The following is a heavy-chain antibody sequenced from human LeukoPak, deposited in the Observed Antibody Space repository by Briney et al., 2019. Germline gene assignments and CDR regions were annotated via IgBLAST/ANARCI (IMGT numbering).Heavy chain of an antibody. CDR3: ARGLFEDDSSGYYRLFDY. Sequence: RASVKVSCKASGYTFTSYDINWVRQATGQGLEWMGWMNPNSGNTGYAQKFQGRVTMTRNTSISTAYMELSSLRSEDTAVYYCARGLFEDDSSGYYRLFDYWGQGTLVTVSS. CDR2: MNPNSGNT. D-gene: IGHD3-22*01. V-gene: IGHV1-8*01. J-gene: IGHJ4*02. CDR1: GYTFTSYD.